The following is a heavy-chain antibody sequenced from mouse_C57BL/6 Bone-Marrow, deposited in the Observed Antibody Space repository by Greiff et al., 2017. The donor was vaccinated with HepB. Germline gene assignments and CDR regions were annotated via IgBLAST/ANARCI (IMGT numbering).Heavy chain of an antibody. CDR1: GYSFTGYY. J-gene: IGHJ3*01. CDR2: INPSTGGT. D-gene: IGHD2-3*01. CDR3: ARRRLLREFAY. Sequence: EVQLQQSGPELVKPGASVKISCKASGYSFTGYYMNWVKQSPEKSLEWIGEINPSTGGTTYNQKFKAKATLTVDKSSSTAYMQLKSLTSEDSAVYYCARRRLLREFAYWGQGTLVTVSA. V-gene: IGHV1-42*01.